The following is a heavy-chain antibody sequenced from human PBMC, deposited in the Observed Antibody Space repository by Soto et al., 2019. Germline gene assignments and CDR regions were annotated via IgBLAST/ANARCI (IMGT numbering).Heavy chain of an antibody. CDR1: GFTFRNYA. D-gene: IGHD3-3*02. J-gene: IGHJ4*02. CDR3: AKDLAAPAQYYFDY. CDR2: IANYGRDK. Sequence: GGSLRLSCAVSGFTFRNYAMHWVRQAPGKGLEWVAVIANYGRDKHHADSVRGRFTISRDNSKNTLYLQMSSLTIEDTAVYLCAKDLAAPAQYYFDYWGQGALVTVSS. V-gene: IGHV3-30*18.